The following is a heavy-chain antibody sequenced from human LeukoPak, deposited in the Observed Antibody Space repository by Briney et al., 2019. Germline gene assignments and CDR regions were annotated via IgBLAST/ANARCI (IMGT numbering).Heavy chain of an antibody. CDR2: INPSGGST. CDR1: GYTFTSYY. J-gene: IGHJ3*02. D-gene: IGHD5-12*01. V-gene: IGHV1-46*01. CDR3: AREIHDVTRVATKGDDAFDI. Sequence: ASVKVSCKASGYTFTSYYMHWVRQAPGQGLEWMGIINPSGGSTSYAQKFQGRVTMTRDTSTSTVYMELSSLRSEDTAVYYCAREIHDVTRVATKGDDAFDIWGQGTMVAVSS.